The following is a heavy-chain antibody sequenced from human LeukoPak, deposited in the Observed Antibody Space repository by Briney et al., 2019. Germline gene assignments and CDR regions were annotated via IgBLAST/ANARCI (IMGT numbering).Heavy chain of an antibody. CDR1: GYNFTNYW. Sequence: GESLKISCKGSGYNFTNYWIGWVRQMPGKGLEWMGIIYPDDSDTRYSPSFQGQVTISADKSISTAYLQWSSLKASDTAMYYCARGHLYDYSTTCYYFDYWGQGTLVTVSS. J-gene: IGHJ4*02. CDR2: IYPDDSDT. V-gene: IGHV5-51*01. D-gene: IGHD5-12*01. CDR3: ARGHLYDYSTTCYYFDY.